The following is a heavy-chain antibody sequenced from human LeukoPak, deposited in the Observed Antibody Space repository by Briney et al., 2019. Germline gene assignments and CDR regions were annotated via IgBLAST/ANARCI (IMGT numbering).Heavy chain of an antibody. CDR2: IYYSGSA. J-gene: IGHJ4*02. CDR3: ARVKDYYDSSGPLYFDS. Sequence: PSETLSLTCTVSGASISDYYWTWIRQPPGKGLEWIGYIYYSGSANYNRSLKSRVTLSVDTSNNLVSLKVNSVTAADTAVYYCARVKDYYDSSGPLYFDSWGQGTLVTVSS. CDR1: GASISDYY. D-gene: IGHD3-22*01. V-gene: IGHV4-59*01.